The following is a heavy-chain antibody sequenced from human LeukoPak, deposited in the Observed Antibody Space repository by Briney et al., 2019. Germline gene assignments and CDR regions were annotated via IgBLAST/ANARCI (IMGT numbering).Heavy chain of an antibody. CDR3: ARDRGGYSGGHRVYNWFDP. CDR1: GFTFSGYA. D-gene: IGHD6-19*01. J-gene: IGHJ5*02. V-gene: IGHV3-30*04. Sequence: GGSLRLSCAASGFTFSGYAMHWVRQAPGKGLECVAVISYDGSNKYYTDSVKGRFTISRDNSKNTLYLQMNSLRAEDTAVYYCARDRGGYSGGHRVYNWFDPWGQGTLVTVSS. CDR2: ISYDGSNK.